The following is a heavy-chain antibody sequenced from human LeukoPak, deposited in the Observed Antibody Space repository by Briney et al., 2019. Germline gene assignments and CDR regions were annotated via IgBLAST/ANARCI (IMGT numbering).Heavy chain of an antibody. CDR3: ARDRPTLIVVVPAPEYYFDY. CDR2: ISSSGSTI. V-gene: IGHV3-48*04. J-gene: IGHJ4*02. CDR1: GFTFSSYS. Sequence: PGGSLRLSCTASGFTFSSYSMNWVRQAPGKGLEWVSYISSSGSTIYYADSVKGRFTISRDNAKNSLYLQMNSLRAEDTAVYYCARDRPTLIVVVPAPEYYFDYWGQGTLVTVSS. D-gene: IGHD2-2*01.